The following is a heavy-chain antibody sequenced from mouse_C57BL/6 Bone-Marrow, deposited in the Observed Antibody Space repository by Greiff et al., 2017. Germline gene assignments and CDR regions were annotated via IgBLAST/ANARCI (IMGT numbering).Heavy chain of an antibody. D-gene: IGHD1-1*01. Sequence: QVQLQQSGAELVKPGASVKMSCKASGYTFTSYWITWVKQRPGQGLEWIGDIYPGSGSTNYNEKFKSKATLTVDTSSSTAYMQLSSLTSEDSAVYYCARGYSCSSVFAYWGQGTLVTVSA. CDR3: ARGYSCSSVFAY. J-gene: IGHJ3*01. CDR1: GYTFTSYW. V-gene: IGHV1-55*01. CDR2: IYPGSGST.